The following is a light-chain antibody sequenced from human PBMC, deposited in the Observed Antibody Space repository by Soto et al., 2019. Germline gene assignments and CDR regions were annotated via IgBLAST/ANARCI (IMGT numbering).Light chain of an antibody. V-gene: IGLV2-14*03. CDR1: SSDVGSYNY. J-gene: IGLJ1*01. CDR3: NSYTGSSTPYV. CDR2: DVS. Sequence: QSALTQPASVSGSPGQSITISCTGTSSDVGSYNYVSWYQQHPGKAPKLMIYDVSNRPSGVSNRFSGSKSGNTASLTISGVQAEDEADYYCNSYTGSSTPYVFGTGPKLTVL.